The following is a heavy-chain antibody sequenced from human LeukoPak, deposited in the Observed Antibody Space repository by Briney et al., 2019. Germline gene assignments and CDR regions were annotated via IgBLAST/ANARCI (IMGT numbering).Heavy chain of an antibody. D-gene: IGHD6-13*01. V-gene: IGHV4-31*03. Sequence: PSQTLSLTCTVSGGSISSGGYYWSWIRQHPGKGLEWIGYIYYSGSTYYNPSLKSRVTISVDTSKNQFSLKLSSVTAADTAVYYCARDASSWSTPFDYWGQGTLVTVSS. CDR2: IYYSGST. CDR1: GGSISSGGYY. CDR3: ARDASSWSTPFDY. J-gene: IGHJ4*02.